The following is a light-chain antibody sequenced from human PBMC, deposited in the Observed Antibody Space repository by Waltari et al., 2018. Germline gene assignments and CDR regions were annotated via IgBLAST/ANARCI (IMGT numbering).Light chain of an antibody. CDR3: ASFISGSTSSVL. J-gene: IGLJ3*02. Sequence: QSALTQPASVSGSPGQSITISCTGTSSDIGAFNYVSWYQQHPGKAPKVLIYDVTNRPSGVSYRFSGSKSGNTASLTIFGLQAEDEAYYHCASFISGSTSSVLFGGGTKLTVL. V-gene: IGLV2-14*03. CDR1: SSDIGAFNY. CDR2: DVT.